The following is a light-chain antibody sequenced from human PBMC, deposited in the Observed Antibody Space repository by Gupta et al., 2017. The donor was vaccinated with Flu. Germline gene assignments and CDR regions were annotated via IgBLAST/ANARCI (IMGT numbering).Light chain of an antibody. CDR3: FSDASPTTYV. Sequence: QSALAQLASVSGSPGQTITISCTGTSSDVGSYNFVSWYQQHPGKAPKFMVYADTKRPSGVSDRFSGSKSGNTASLTISGLQAEDEADYYCFSDASPTTYVFGTGTKVTVL. J-gene: IGLJ1*01. CDR2: ADT. V-gene: IGLV2-23*01. CDR1: SSDVGSYNF.